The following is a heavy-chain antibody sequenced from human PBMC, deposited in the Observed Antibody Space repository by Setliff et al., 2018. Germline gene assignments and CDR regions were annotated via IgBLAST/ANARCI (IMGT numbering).Heavy chain of an antibody. CDR2: IYYSGST. J-gene: IGHJ3*02. CDR3: ARKEYYNFWSGPARAFDI. CDR1: GGSISSSSYY. Sequence: PSETLSLTCTVSGGSISSSSYYWGWIRQPPGKGLEWIGSIYYSGSTYYNPSLKSQVTISVDTSKNQFSLKLSSVTAADTAVYYCARKEYYNFWSGPARAFDIWGQGTMVTVSS. D-gene: IGHD3-3*01. V-gene: IGHV4-39*07.